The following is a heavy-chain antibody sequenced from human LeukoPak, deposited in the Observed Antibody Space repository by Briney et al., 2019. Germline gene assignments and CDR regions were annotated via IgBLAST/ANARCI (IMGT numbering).Heavy chain of an antibody. Sequence: GSLRLSCAASGFTFSSYSMNWVRQAPGKGLEWVSSISSSSSYIYYADSVKGQFTISRDNAKNSLYLQMNSLRAEDTAVYYCARDARLVGADYWGQGTLVTVSS. CDR3: ARDARLVGADY. J-gene: IGHJ4*02. CDR1: GFTFSSYS. CDR2: ISSSSSYI. D-gene: IGHD1-26*01. V-gene: IGHV3-21*01.